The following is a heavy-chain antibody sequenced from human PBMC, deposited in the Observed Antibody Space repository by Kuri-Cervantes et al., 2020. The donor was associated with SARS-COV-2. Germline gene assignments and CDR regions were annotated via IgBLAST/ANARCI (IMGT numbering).Heavy chain of an antibody. J-gene: IGHJ4*02. CDR3: ARVVTESGSEDY. D-gene: IGHD1-26*01. V-gene: IGHV3-30-3*01. CDR2: VSYDGSNK. Sequence: GGSLRLSCAASGFTFSSYAMHWVRQAPGKGLEWVAVVSYDGSNKYYADSVKGRFTISRDNSKNTLYLQMNSLRAEDTAVYCCARVVTESGSEDYWGQGTLVTVSS. CDR1: GFTFSSYA.